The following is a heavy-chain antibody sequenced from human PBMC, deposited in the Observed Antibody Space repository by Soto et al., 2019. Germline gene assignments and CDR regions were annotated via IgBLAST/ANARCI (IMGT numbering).Heavy chain of an antibody. J-gene: IGHJ4*02. CDR2: ISSGGST. V-gene: IGHV3-66*01. Sequence: EVQLVESGGGLVQPGGSLRLSCAASGFTVSSFYMTWVRQAPGKGLQWVAVISSGGSTYYADSVKGRFTISRDNSKNTLYLEMTSLRADDTAVYYWARDTFGGAYDFLHGGQGTLVTVSS. CDR3: ARDTFGGAYDFLH. D-gene: IGHD3-3*01. CDR1: GFTVSSFY.